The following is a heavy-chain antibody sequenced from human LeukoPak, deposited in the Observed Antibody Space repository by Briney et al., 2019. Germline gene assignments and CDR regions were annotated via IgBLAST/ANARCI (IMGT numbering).Heavy chain of an antibody. CDR2: IRYDGRNK. Sequence: GGSLRLSCAASGFTFSSYGMHWVRQAPGKGLEGVAFIRYDGRNKYYTDSVKGRFTISRDNSKNTLYLQMNSLRAEDTAVYYCKGYCSGGSCYEDYYYYYYMDVWGKGTTVTISS. CDR3: KGYCSGGSCYEDYYYYYYMDV. D-gene: IGHD2-15*01. J-gene: IGHJ6*03. V-gene: IGHV3-30*02. CDR1: GFTFSSYG.